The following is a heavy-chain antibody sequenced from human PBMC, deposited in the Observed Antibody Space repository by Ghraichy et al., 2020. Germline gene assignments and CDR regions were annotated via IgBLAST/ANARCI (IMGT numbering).Heavy chain of an antibody. D-gene: IGHD3-22*01. CDR3: VRDYYGTSGYWGYFDY. J-gene: IGHJ4*02. Sequence: SETLSLTCTVSGGSISGYYWSWIRQPPGKGLEWIGYIYYSGSTNYNPSLKSRVTISVDTSKNQFSLQLSSVTAADTAVYYFVRDYYGTSGYWGYFDYWGQGTLVTVSS. CDR1: GGSISGYY. CDR2: IYYSGST. V-gene: IGHV4-59*01.